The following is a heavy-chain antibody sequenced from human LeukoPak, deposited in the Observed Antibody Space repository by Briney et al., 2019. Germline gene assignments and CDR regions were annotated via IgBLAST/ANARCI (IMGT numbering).Heavy chain of an antibody. CDR3: ARDRTSGYHPTSWDY. J-gene: IGHJ4*02. D-gene: IGHD3-22*01. CDR1: GFTFSDYY. Sequence: GGSLRLSCAASGFTFSDYYMNWIRQAPGKGLEWISYIVGSGSTIYYADSVKGRFSISRDNAKNSLYLQMNSLRAEDTAVYYCARDRTSGYHPTSWDYWGQGTLVTVSS. CDR2: IVGSGSTI. V-gene: IGHV3-11*04.